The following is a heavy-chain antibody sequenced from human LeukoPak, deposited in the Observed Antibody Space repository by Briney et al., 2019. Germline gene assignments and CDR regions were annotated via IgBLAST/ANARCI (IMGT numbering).Heavy chain of an antibody. CDR1: GGSISSGGYY. V-gene: IGHV4-30-2*01. D-gene: IGHD6-6*01. CDR3: ARVLAARPGAGIGRSYYFDY. CDR2: IYHSGST. J-gene: IGHJ4*02. Sequence: SETLSLTCTVSGGSISSGGYYWSWIRQPPGKGLEWIGYIYHSGSTYYNPSLKSRVTISVDRSKNQFSLKLSSVTAADTAVYYCARVLAARPGAGIGRSYYFDYWGQGTLVTVSS.